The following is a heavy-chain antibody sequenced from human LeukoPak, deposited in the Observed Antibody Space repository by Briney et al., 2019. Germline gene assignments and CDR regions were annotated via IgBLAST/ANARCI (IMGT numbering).Heavy chain of an antibody. Sequence: GGSLRLSCAASGFTFSTYAMSWVRQAPGKGLEWVSAISGSGTVTFYADSVKGRFTISRDNSKNTLYLQMNSLRAGDTAVYYCAKAMGATLFDYWGQGTLVTVSS. CDR1: GFTFSTYA. J-gene: IGHJ4*02. V-gene: IGHV3-23*01. CDR3: AKAMGATLFDY. D-gene: IGHD1-26*01. CDR2: ISGSGTVT.